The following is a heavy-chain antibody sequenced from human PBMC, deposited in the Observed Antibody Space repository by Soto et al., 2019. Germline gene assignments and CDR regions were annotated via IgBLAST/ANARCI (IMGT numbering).Heavy chain of an antibody. Sequence: QVQLVESGGGVVQPGRSLRLSCAASGVTFSSYGIHWVRQAPGKGLEWVALISYEGTDKYYADSVKGRFTISRDNSKNTLYLQMTSLGPEDTAVYYCVKERYAQLWLEDYGMDVWGQGTTVTV. J-gene: IGHJ6*02. V-gene: IGHV3-30*18. CDR2: ISYEGTDK. CDR3: VKERYAQLWLEDYGMDV. D-gene: IGHD5-18*01. CDR1: GVTFSSYG.